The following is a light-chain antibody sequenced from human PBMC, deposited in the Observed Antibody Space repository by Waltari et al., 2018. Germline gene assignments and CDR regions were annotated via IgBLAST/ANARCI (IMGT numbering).Light chain of an antibody. CDR3: QHGYGTPYS. CDR2: KAS. CDR1: QGISNN. J-gene: IGKJ2*03. Sequence: DIQMTQSPSSLSASVGDRVTITCQASQGISNNLVWYQQKPGKVPKLLIYKASTLQSGGPSRFSGSGSGTAFTLTISSLQPADFATYYCQHGYGTPYSFGQGSKVAIK. V-gene: IGKV1-17*01.